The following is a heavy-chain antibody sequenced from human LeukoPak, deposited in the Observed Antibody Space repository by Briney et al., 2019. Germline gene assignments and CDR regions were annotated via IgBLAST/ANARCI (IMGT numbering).Heavy chain of an antibody. V-gene: IGHV4-34*01. CDR1: GGSFSGYY. CDR3: ARKEWGSSRPFDC. CDR2: INHSGST. J-gene: IGHJ4*02. Sequence: SETLSLTCAVYGGSFSGYYWSWIRQPPGKGLEWIGEINHSGSTNYNPSLKSRVTISVDTSKNQFSLKLSSVTAADTAVYFCARKEWGSSRPFDCWGQGTLVTVSS. D-gene: IGHD6-13*01.